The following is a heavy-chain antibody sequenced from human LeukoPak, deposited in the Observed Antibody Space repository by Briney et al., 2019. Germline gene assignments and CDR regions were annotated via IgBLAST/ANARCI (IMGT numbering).Heavy chain of an antibody. D-gene: IGHD2-2*01. CDR1: GFTFHNYA. CDR3: ARDPWIVVVPAAEHINPAYYYGMDV. J-gene: IGHJ6*02. CDR2: INSDGSST. V-gene: IGHV3-74*01. Sequence: GGSLRLSCVASGFTFHNYAMTWVRQAPGKGLVWVSRINSDGSSTSYADSVKGRFTISRDNAKNTLYLQMNSLRAEDTAVYYCARDPWIVVVPAAEHINPAYYYGMDVWGQGTTVTVSS.